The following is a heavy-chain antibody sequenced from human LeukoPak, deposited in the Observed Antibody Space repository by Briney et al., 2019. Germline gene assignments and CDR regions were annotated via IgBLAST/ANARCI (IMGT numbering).Heavy chain of an antibody. J-gene: IGHJ6*03. CDR2: IRYDETDK. CDR1: GLTLRSYG. V-gene: IGHV3-30*02. CDR3: AKATNYYYMDV. Sequence: PGGSLRLSCAASGLTLRSYGTHLVRQATGKGLGWVAFIRYDETDKYYADSVKGRFTISRDNSKNTLYLQMSSLRAEDTAVYYCAKATNYYYMDVWGKGTTVTVSS.